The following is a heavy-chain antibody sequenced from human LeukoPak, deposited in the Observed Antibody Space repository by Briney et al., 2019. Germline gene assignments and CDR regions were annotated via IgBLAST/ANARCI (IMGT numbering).Heavy chain of an antibody. CDR2: IYHSGNT. J-gene: IGHJ4*02. V-gene: IGHV4-4*02. CDR3: ARERGVRPNYYFDS. D-gene: IGHD1-7*01. Sequence: SETLSRTCAVSGGSISGSNWWSWVRQPPGKGLEWIGEIYHSGNTDYNPSLQSRVTISVDNSKNQFSLKLPSMTAADTAVYYCARERGVRPNYYFDSWGQGSLVTVSS. CDR1: GGSISGSNW.